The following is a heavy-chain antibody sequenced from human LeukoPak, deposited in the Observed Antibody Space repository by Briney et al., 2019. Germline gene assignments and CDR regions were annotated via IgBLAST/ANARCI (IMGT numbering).Heavy chain of an antibody. D-gene: IGHD2-15*01. Sequence: PSETLSLTCTVSGGSISSYYWSWIRQPPGKGLEWIGYIYYSGSTNYNPSLKSRVTISVDTSKNQFSLKLSSVTAADTAVYYCARLGYCSGGSCYPDYWGQGTLVTVSS. CDR2: IYYSGST. V-gene: IGHV4-59*08. CDR1: GGSISSYY. J-gene: IGHJ4*02. CDR3: ARLGYCSGGSCYPDY.